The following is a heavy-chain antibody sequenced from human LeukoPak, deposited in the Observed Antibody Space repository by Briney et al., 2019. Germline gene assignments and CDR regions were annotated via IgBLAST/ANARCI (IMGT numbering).Heavy chain of an antibody. V-gene: IGHV3-23*01. Sequence: GGSLRLSCAASGFIFSNYAMSWVRQAPGKGLEWVSTISGSDDSTYYADSVRGRFTISRDNSKNTLYLQMNSLRAEDTAVYYCAKGGAAAGYYYYYMDVWGKGTTVTVSS. CDR3: AKGGAAAGYYYYYMDV. CDR2: ISGSDDST. CDR1: GFIFSNYA. D-gene: IGHD6-13*01. J-gene: IGHJ6*03.